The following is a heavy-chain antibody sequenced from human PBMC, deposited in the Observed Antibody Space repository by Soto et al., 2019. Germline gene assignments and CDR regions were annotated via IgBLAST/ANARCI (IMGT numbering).Heavy chain of an antibody. CDR1: GGTFSSYA. V-gene: IGHV1-69*13. Sequence: SVKVSCKASGGTFSSYAISWVRQAPGQGLEWMGGIIPIFGTANYAQKFQGRVTITADESTSTAYMELSSLRSEDTAVYYCARGSNCSSTSCYTNWFDPWGQGTLVTVSS. CDR2: IIPIFGTA. J-gene: IGHJ5*02. D-gene: IGHD2-2*02. CDR3: ARGSNCSSTSCYTNWFDP.